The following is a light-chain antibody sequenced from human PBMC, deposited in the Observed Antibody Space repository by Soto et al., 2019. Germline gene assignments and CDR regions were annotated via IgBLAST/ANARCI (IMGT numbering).Light chain of an antibody. V-gene: IGKV3-20*01. CDR3: QQYGSSPNT. Sequence: EIVLTQSPATLSLSPGERATLSCRASQSVSSSSLAWYQQKPGQAPRLLIYGASSRATGIPDRFSGSGSGTDFTLTISRLEPEDVAVFYCQQYGSSPNTFGQGTKLEIK. CDR1: QSVSSSS. J-gene: IGKJ2*01. CDR2: GAS.